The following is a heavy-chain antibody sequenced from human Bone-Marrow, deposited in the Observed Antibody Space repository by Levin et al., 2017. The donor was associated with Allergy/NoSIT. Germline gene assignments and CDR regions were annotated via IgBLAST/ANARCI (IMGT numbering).Heavy chain of an antibody. Sequence: GASVKVSCEASGYSFTSHFLQWVRQAPGQGLEWMGWINPNSGVTNYAPKFQGRVTMTRDTSINTAFMEMSSLISDDTAVYYCARSEYSNFPFDFWGQGTLVTVSS. D-gene: IGHD4-11*01. CDR3: ARSEYSNFPFDF. J-gene: IGHJ4*02. V-gene: IGHV1-2*02. CDR1: GYSFTSHF. CDR2: INPNSGVT.